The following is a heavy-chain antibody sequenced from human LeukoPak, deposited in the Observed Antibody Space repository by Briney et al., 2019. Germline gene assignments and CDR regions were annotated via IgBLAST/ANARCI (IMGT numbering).Heavy chain of an antibody. CDR3: ARGTLVTVRHYGMDV. J-gene: IGHJ6*02. Sequence: ASVKVSCKASGGTFSSYAISWVRQAPGQGLEWMGRIIPILGIANYAQKFQGRVTITADKSTSIAYMELSSLRSEDTAVYYCARGTLVTVRHYGMDVWGQGTTVTVSS. V-gene: IGHV1-69*04. CDR1: GGTFSSYA. CDR2: IIPILGIA. D-gene: IGHD4-17*01.